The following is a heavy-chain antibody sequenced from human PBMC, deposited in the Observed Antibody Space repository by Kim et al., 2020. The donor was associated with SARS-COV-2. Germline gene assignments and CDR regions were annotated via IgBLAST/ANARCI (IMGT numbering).Heavy chain of an antibody. Sequence: ASVKVSCKASGYTFTSYAMNWVRQAPGQGLEWMGWINTNTGNPTYAQGFTGRFVFSLDTSVSTAYLQISSLKAEDTAVYYCARVLLPGDGYNSGFDYWGQGTLVTVSS. CDR2: INTNTGNP. CDR1: GYTFTSYA. J-gene: IGHJ4*02. D-gene: IGHD5-12*01. V-gene: IGHV7-4-1*02. CDR3: ARVLLPGDGYNSGFDY.